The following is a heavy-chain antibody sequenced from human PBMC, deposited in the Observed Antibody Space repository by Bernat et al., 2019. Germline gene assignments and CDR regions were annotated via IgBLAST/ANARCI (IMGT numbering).Heavy chain of an antibody. Sequence: EVQLLESGGDSVQPGGSLRLSCAASGFTFSHYWMSWVRQAPGKGLEWVANIKEDGSEKYYVDSVKGRFTISRDNAKNSLYLQMNSLRAEDTAVYFCARDNYDASPLDYWGQGTLVSVAS. CDR3: ARDNYDASPLDY. D-gene: IGHD4/OR15-4a*01. CDR2: IKEDGSEK. J-gene: IGHJ4*02. V-gene: IGHV3-7*01. CDR1: GFTFSHYW.